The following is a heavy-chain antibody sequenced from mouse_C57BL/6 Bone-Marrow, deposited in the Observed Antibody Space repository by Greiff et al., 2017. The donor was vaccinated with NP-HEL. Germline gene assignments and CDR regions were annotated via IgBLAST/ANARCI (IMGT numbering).Heavy chain of an antibody. Sequence: VQLQQSGAELVRPGTSVKVSCKASGYAFTNYLIEWVKQRPGQGLEWIGVINPGSGGTNYNEKFKGKATLTADKSSSTAYMQLSSLTSEDSAVYFCARRIFGVFDVWGTGTTVTVSS. CDR3: ARRIFGVFDV. V-gene: IGHV1-54*01. J-gene: IGHJ1*03. CDR1: GYAFTNYL. CDR2: INPGSGGT.